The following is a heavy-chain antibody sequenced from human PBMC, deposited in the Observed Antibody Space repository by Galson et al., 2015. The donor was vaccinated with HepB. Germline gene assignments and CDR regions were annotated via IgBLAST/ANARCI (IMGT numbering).Heavy chain of an antibody. J-gene: IGHJ4*02. Sequence: SVKVSCKASGYTFTSHGISWVRQAPGEGLEWMGWISAYNGNTNYAQKVQGRVTMTTDTSTSTAYMELRTLRSDDTAVYYCARARYTTSPPDYWGQGTLVTVSS. CDR1: GYTFTSHG. CDR2: ISAYNGNT. V-gene: IGHV1-18*01. CDR3: ARARYTTSPPDY. D-gene: IGHD3-16*02.